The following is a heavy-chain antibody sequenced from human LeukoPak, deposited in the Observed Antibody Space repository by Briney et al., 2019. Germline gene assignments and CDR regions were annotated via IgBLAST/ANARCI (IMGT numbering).Heavy chain of an antibody. CDR1: GGTFSSYV. J-gene: IGHJ5*02. CDR3: ARVGERGYSYGLNWFDP. Sequence: SVKVSCKASGGTFSSYVISWVRQAPGQGLEWMGGIIPIFGTANYAQKFQGRVTITADESTSTAYMELSSLRSEDTAVYYCARVGERGYSYGLNWFDPWGQGTLVTVSS. D-gene: IGHD5-18*01. V-gene: IGHV1-69*01. CDR2: IIPIFGTA.